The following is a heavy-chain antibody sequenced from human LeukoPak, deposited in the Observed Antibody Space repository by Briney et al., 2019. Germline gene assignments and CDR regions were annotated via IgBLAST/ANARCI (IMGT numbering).Heavy chain of an antibody. V-gene: IGHV3-11*01. CDR3: ARDGPYDYVWGSYRYYYYGMDV. CDR1: GFTFSDYY. CDR2: ISSSGSTI. D-gene: IGHD3-16*02. J-gene: IGHJ6*02. Sequence: GGSLRLSCAASGFTFSDYYMSWIRQAPGKGLEWVSYISSSGSTIYYADSVKGRFTISRDNAKNSLYLQVNSLRAEDTAVYYCARDGPYDYVWGSYRYYYYGMDVWGQGTTVTVSS.